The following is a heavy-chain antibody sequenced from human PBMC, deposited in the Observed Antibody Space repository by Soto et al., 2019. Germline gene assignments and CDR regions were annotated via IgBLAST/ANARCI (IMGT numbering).Heavy chain of an antibody. CDR1: GYTLTSYD. Sequence: ASVKVSCKASGYTLTSYDMHWVRQATGQGLEWMGIINPSGGSTSYAHKFQGRVTITRDTSTSTVYMELSSLRYEDTAVYYCERGSSGYYEIVYWGQGTLVTVS. D-gene: IGHD3-22*01. V-gene: IGHV1-46*01. CDR2: INPSGGST. CDR3: ERGSSGYYEIVY. J-gene: IGHJ4*02.